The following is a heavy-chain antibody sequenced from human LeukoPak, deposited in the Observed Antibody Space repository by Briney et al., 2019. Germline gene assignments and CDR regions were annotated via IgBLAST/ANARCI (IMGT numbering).Heavy chain of an antibody. CDR2: IYTSGST. V-gene: IGHV4-4*09. J-gene: IGHJ6*03. CDR3: ARLSGYMDV. CDR1: GGSISSYY. D-gene: IGHD3-10*01. Sequence: SQTLSLTCTVSGGSISSYYWSWIRQPPGKGLEWIGYIYTSGSTNYNPSLKSRVTISVDTSKNQFSLKLSSVTAADTAVYYCARLSGYMDVWGNGTTVTVSS.